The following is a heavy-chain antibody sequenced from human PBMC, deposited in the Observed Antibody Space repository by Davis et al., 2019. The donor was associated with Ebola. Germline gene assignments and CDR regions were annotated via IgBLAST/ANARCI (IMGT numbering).Heavy chain of an antibody. CDR2: IYPGDSDT. V-gene: IGHV5-51*01. CDR1: GYSFTSYW. D-gene: IGHD3-3*01. J-gene: IGHJ6*02. CDR3: ARDRDYDFWSGQEVYGMDV. Sequence: GESLKISCKGSGYSFTSYWIGWVRQMPGKGLEWMGIIYPGDSDTRYSPSFQGQVTISADKSISTAYLQWSSLKASDTAMYYCARDRDYDFWSGQEVYGMDVWGQGTTVTVSS.